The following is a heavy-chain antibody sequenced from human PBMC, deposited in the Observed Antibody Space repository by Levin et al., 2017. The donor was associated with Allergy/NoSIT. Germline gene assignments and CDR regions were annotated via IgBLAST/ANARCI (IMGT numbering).Heavy chain of an antibody. CDR1: GYSFTSYW. Sequence: GGSLRLSCKGSGYSFTSYWIGWVRQMPGKGLEWMGIIYPGDSDTRYSPSFQGQVTISADKSISTAYLQWSSLKASDTAMYYCARRSYSSSWSAFDIWGQGTMVTVSS. V-gene: IGHV5-51*01. D-gene: IGHD6-13*01. CDR3: ARRSYSSSWSAFDI. CDR2: IYPGDSDT. J-gene: IGHJ3*02.